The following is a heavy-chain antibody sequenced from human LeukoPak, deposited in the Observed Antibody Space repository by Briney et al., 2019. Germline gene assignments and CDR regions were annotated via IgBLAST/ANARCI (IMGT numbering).Heavy chain of an antibody. CDR2: IGTAGDT. D-gene: IGHD1-1*01. J-gene: IGHJ4*02. CDR1: GFTFSDYD. V-gene: IGHV3-13*01. CDR3: ARVAKERVGGVYYFDY. Sequence: GGSLRLSCAASGFTFSDYDMHWFGQATGKGWDWFSAIGTAGDTYYTGSVKGRFTISRENAKNSLYLQMNSLRAGDTAVYYCARVAKERVGGVYYFDYWGQGTLVTVSS.